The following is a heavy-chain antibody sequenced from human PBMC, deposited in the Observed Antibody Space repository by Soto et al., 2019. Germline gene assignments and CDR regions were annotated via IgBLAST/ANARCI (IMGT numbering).Heavy chain of an antibody. CDR2: IYYSGST. V-gene: IGHV4-39*01. CDR1: GGSISSSSYY. J-gene: IGHJ4*02. D-gene: IGHD6-19*01. Sequence: SETLSLTCTVSGGSISSSSYYWGWIRQPPGKGLEWIGSIYYSGSTYYNPSLKSRVTISVDTSKNQFSLKLSSVTAADTAVYYCARQSMAGKGEVVDYWGQGTLVTVSS. CDR3: ARQSMAGKGEVVDY.